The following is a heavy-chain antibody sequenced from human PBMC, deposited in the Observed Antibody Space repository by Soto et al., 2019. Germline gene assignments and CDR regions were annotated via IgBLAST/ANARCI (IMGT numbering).Heavy chain of an antibody. D-gene: IGHD3-10*01. CDR1: GGTFTNYA. J-gene: IGHJ6*02. V-gene: IGHV1-18*01. Sequence: ASVKVSCKASGGTFTNYAFSWVRQAPGQGLEWMGWISTYNGDTNYAQTFQGRVTMTTDTSTSTVHMEVRSLRSDDTAVYYCAREGGAPYYYYGMDVWGQGTPVTVSS. CDR3: AREGGAPYYYYGMDV. CDR2: ISTYNGDT.